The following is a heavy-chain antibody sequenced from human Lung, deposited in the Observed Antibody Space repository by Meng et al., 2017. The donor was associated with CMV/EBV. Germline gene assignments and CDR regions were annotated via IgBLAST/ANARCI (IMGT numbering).Heavy chain of an antibody. CDR2: IRYDGSNK. CDR1: GFSFSSYG. V-gene: IGHV3-30*02. CDR3: AKDDSAYFDFRSGYSTPPDY. Sequence: SCAASGFSFSSYGMQWVRQAPGKGLEWVAFIRYDGSNKYYVDSVKGRSTISRDNSKNMLYLQMNSLRVADTAVYYCAKDDSAYFDFRSGYSTPPDYXGQGXLVTVSS. J-gene: IGHJ4*02. D-gene: IGHD3-3*01.